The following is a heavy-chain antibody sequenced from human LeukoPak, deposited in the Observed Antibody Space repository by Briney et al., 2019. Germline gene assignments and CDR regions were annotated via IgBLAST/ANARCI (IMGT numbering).Heavy chain of an antibody. D-gene: IGHD2-2*01. Sequence: ASVKVSCKASGYTFTGYYMHRVRQAPGQGLEWMGWIDPNSGGTNYAQKFQGRVTMTRDTSISTAYMELSRLRSDDTAVYYCARDQRSIVVVPAANGPGMDVWGQGTTVTVSS. CDR3: ARDQRSIVVVPAANGPGMDV. CDR2: IDPNSGGT. CDR1: GYTFTGYY. V-gene: IGHV1-2*02. J-gene: IGHJ6*02.